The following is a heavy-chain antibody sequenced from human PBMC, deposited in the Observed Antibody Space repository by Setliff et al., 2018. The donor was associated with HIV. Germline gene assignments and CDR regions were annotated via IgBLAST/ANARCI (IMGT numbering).Heavy chain of an antibody. V-gene: IGHV4-59*11. CDR1: GGSISSHY. J-gene: IGHJ1*01. Sequence: SETLSLTCTVSGGSISSHYWSWIRQPPGKGLEWIGSIYYNGITNYNPSLKSRVTVSVDTSKNQFSLELSSVTAADTAVYYCARAGYYGSTSYWEFFQHWGQGTLVTVSS. CDR3: ARAGYYGSTSYWEFFQH. D-gene: IGHD3-22*01. CDR2: IYYNGIT.